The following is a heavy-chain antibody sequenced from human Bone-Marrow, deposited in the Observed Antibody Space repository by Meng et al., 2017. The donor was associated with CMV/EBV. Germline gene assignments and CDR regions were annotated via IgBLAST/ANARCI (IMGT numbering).Heavy chain of an antibody. CDR2: ISYDGSNK. V-gene: IGHV3-30*04. Sequence: GGSLRLSCAASGFTFSSYAMHWVRQAPGKGLEWVAVISYDGSNKYCADSVKGRFTISRDNSKNTLYLQMNSLRAEDTAVYYCARDHSSSYDYWGQGTLVTVSS. CDR3: ARDHSSSYDY. J-gene: IGHJ4*02. CDR1: GFTFSSYA. D-gene: IGHD6-13*01.